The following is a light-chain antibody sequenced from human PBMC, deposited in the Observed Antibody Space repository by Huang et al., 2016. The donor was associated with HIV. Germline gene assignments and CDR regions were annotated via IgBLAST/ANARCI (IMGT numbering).Light chain of an antibody. CDR3: HQYGSSMAT. Sequence: ILTQSPGSLSLSPGDRVTLSCRASQSVDSGYVAWYHQKPGQSPRLIVYGTSSRASGIPSRFSGSGSGRDFSLTISVLESEDFGVYYCHQYGSSMATFGQGTKVDI. CDR1: QSVDSGY. V-gene: IGKV3-20*01. J-gene: IGKJ2*01. CDR2: GTS.